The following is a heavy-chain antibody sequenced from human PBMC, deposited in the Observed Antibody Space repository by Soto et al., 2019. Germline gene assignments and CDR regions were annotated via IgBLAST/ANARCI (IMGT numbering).Heavy chain of an antibody. J-gene: IGHJ4*02. Sequence: GGSLRLSCAASGFSFSDYAMSWVRRAPGKGLEWVSVISESGGSTHYADSVRGRFTVSRDNSKNSLSLRMNSLRDEDTAVYFCAKRSPYSSGWYSPIFDYWGQGALVTVSS. D-gene: IGHD6-13*01. V-gene: IGHV3-23*01. CDR2: ISESGGST. CDR1: GFSFSDYA. CDR3: AKRSPYSSGWYSPIFDY.